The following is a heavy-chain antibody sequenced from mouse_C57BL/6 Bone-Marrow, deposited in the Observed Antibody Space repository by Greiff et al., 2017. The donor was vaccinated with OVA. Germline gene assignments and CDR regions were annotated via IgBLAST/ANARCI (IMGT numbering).Heavy chain of an antibody. CDR1: GFTFSSYG. D-gene: IGHD3-2*02. Sequence: DVHLVESGGDLVKPGGSLKLSCAASGFTFSSYGLSWVRQTPDKRLEWVATISSGGSYTYYPDSVKGRFTLSRDHASNTLSMQMSRRKSEYTAMYYCARRSSGSAWFDYCGQGTRVTVSA. CDR3: ARRSSGSAWFDY. V-gene: IGHV5-6*01. J-gene: IGHJ3*01. CDR2: ISSGGSYT.